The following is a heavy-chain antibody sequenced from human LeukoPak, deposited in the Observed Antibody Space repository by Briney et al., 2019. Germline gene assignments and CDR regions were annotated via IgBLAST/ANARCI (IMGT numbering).Heavy chain of an antibody. CDR3: ARHGSGRTFVY. CDR2: INHSGST. CDR1: GGSFSGYY. J-gene: IGHJ4*02. Sequence: SETLSLTCAVYGGSFSGYYWSWIRQPPGKGLEWIGEINHSGSTNYNPSLKSRVTISVDTSKNQFSLKLSSVTAADTAVYYCARHGSGRTFVYWGQGTLVTVSS. D-gene: IGHD3-3*01. V-gene: IGHV4-34*01.